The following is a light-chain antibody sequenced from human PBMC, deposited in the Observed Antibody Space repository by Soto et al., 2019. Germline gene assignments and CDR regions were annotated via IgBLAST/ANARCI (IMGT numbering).Light chain of an antibody. CDR3: ASYTSTTTYL. CDR2: AVS. J-gene: IGLJ1*01. V-gene: IGLV2-14*01. Sequence: QSVLTQPASVSGSPGRSITISCTGTGSDVGGYDYVSWYQHHPGKAPKLMIYAVSNRPSGVSNRFSGSKSGNTASLTISGLQADDESDYYCASYTSTTTYLLGTGKKVTV. CDR1: GSDVGGYDY.